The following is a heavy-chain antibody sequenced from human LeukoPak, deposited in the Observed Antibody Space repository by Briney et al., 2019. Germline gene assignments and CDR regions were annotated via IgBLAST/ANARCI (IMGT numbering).Heavy chain of an antibody. J-gene: IGHJ4*02. D-gene: IGHD7-27*01. V-gene: IGHV3-23*01. CDR1: GFTFSSYG. Sequence: GGSLRLSCAASGFTFSSYGMSWVRPAPGKGLEWVSGITGSGGTTYYADSVKGRLTISRDNSKNTLYLQMNSPRAEDTAAYYCAKDGNWARFENWGQGTLVTVSS. CDR2: ITGSGGTT. CDR3: AKDGNWARFEN.